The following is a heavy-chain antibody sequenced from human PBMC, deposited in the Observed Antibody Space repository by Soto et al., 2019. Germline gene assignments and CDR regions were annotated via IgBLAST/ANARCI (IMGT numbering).Heavy chain of an antibody. V-gene: IGHV4-39*02. CDR3: AIDHGYSYGSYFDY. D-gene: IGHD5-18*01. Sequence: SETLSLTCTVSGGSISSTSYYWGWIRQPPGKGLEWIGSIYYSGSTYYNPSLKSRVTISVDTSKNQFSLKLSSVTAADTAVYYCAIDHGYSYGSYFDYWGQGTLVPVSS. CDR1: GGSISSTSYY. CDR2: IYYSGST. J-gene: IGHJ4*02.